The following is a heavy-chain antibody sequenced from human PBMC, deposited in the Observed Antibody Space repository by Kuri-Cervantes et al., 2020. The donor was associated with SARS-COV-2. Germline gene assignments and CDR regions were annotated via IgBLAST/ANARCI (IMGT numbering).Heavy chain of an antibody. CDR2: VRGKANNYAT. CDR1: GFLFSASA. CDR3: TTLIDY. V-gene: IGHV3-73*01. J-gene: IGHJ4*02. Sequence: GESLKISCEVSGFLFSASAINWVRQGSGKGLEWVGRVRGKANNYATAYAASVKGRFTISRDDSKNMAYLQMNSLKTEDTAVYYCTTLIDYWGQGALVTVSS.